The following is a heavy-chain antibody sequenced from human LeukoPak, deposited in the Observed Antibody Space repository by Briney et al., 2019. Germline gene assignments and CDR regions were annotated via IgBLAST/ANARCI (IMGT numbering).Heavy chain of an antibody. J-gene: IGHJ3*02. V-gene: IGHV3-33*06. D-gene: IGHD5-18*01. Sequence: PGGSLRLSCEASGFTFSSYGMHWVRQAPGKGLEWVAVIWYDGSNKYYADSVKGRFTISRDNSKNTLYLQMNSLRAEDTAVYYCAKDSMDTAMVALAFDIWGQGTMVTVSS. CDR2: IWYDGSNK. CDR1: GFTFSSYG. CDR3: AKDSMDTAMVALAFDI.